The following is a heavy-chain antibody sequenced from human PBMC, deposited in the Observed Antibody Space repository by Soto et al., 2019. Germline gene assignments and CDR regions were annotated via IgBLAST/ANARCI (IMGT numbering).Heavy chain of an antibody. V-gene: IGHV3-15*07. Sequence: GGSLRLSCAASGFTFSSAWMNWVRQAPGKGLEWVGRIKSKTDGGTTDYAAPVKGRFTISRDDPKNTLYLQMNSLKTEDTAVYYCTTLRCRSTSCCYDYWGQGTLVTVSS. CDR1: GFTFSSAW. CDR2: IKSKTDGGTT. D-gene: IGHD2-2*01. J-gene: IGHJ4*02. CDR3: TTLRCRSTSCCYDY.